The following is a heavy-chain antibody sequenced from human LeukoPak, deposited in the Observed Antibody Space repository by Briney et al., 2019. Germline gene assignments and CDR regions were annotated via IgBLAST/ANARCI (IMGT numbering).Heavy chain of an antibody. D-gene: IGHD5-18*01. CDR2: ISGSGGST. CDR1: GFTFSSYA. Sequence: GGSLRLSCAASGFTFSSYAMSWVRQAPGKGLEWVSAISGSGGSTYYADSVKGRFTISRDNSKNTLYLQMNSLRAEDTAVYYCAKEHPSPGYSYGPRGEFDYWGQGTLVTVSS. J-gene: IGHJ4*02. CDR3: AKEHPSPGYSYGPRGEFDY. V-gene: IGHV3-23*01.